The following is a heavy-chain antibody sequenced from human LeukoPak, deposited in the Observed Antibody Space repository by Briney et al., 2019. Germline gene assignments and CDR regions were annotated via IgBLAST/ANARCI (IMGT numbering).Heavy chain of an antibody. J-gene: IGHJ4*02. CDR2: IRYDGSSK. V-gene: IGHV3-30*02. CDR1: GFTFSTYG. D-gene: IGHD5-12*01. Sequence: GGSLRLSCAASGFTFSTYGMHWVRQAPGKGLEWVAFIRYDGSSKYYPDSVKGRFTISRDNSKNTLYLQMNSLRAEDTAVYYCAKVSYSGYDCDYWGQGTLVTVSS. CDR3: AKVSYSGYDCDY.